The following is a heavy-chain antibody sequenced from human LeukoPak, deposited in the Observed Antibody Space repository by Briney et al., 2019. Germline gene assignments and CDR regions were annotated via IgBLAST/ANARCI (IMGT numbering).Heavy chain of an antibody. CDR3: ASEDYYDSSAYYYRNFQH. CDR1: GFTFSSNT. CDR2: ISSSSSYM. D-gene: IGHD3-22*01. J-gene: IGHJ1*01. Sequence: PGRSLRLSCAASGFTFSSNTMNWVRQAPGKGLEWVSSISSSSSYMNYADSVRGRFTISRDNAKNSLYLQMNSLRAEDTAVYYCASEDYYDSSAYYYRNFQHWGQGTLVTVSS. V-gene: IGHV3-21*01.